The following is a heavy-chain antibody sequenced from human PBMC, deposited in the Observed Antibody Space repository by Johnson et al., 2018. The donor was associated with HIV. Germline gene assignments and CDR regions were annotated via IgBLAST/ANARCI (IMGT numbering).Heavy chain of an antibody. CDR1: GFTFSSYA. CDR2: ISYDGSNK. V-gene: IGHV3-30-3*01. D-gene: IGHD1-26*01. Sequence: QVQLVESGGGVVQPWRSLRLSCAASGFTFSSYAMHWVRQAPGKGLEWVAVISYDGSNKYYADSVKGRFTISRDNSKNTLYLQMNSLRAEDTAVYYCAIIPPGGAGKGADAFDIWGQGTMVTVSS. CDR3: AIIPPGGAGKGADAFDI. J-gene: IGHJ3*02.